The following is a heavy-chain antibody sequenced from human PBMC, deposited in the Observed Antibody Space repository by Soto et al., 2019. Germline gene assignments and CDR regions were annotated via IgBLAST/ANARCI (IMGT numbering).Heavy chain of an antibody. D-gene: IGHD6-19*01. V-gene: IGHV3-23*01. Sequence: EGQLLESGGGLAQPGGSLRLSCEVFGFTFDTYGMSWVRQAPGKGPEWVAAITGRGDRTDYADSVKGRFTISRDNSNNTLYLEMNSLRAEDTAVYYCAKDWGSGWFRAYFDNWGQGTQVTVSS. CDR2: ITGRGDRT. CDR1: GFTFDTYG. J-gene: IGHJ4*02. CDR3: AKDWGSGWFRAYFDN.